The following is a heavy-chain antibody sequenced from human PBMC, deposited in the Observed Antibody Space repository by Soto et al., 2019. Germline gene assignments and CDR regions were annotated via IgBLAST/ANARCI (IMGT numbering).Heavy chain of an antibody. Sequence: GWSLRLSCAASGFTVSNNYMSWVRQAPGKGLEWISVIYSGGRTYYADSVKGRFSTSRDNSKNTLYLQMKSLRVEDTAVYYCARDPREKNGLDVWGQGTTVTVSS. CDR3: ARDPREKNGLDV. J-gene: IGHJ6*02. CDR1: GFTVSNNY. CDR2: IYSGGRT. V-gene: IGHV3-53*01.